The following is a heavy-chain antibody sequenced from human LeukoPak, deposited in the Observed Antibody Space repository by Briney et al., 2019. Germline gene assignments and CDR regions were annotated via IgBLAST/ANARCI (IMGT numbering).Heavy chain of an antibody. D-gene: IGHD6-19*01. V-gene: IGHV4-59*08. CDR3: ARHRDYGTGWYGFDY. Sequence: SETLSFTCTVSGGSINSYYWSWIRQPPGKGLEWIAYIYYSGSSNYHPSLKSRVTISVDTSKNQFSLRLSSVTAADTAVYYCARHRDYGTGWYGFDYWGQGSLVTVSS. CDR2: IYYSGSS. CDR1: GGSINSYY. J-gene: IGHJ4*02.